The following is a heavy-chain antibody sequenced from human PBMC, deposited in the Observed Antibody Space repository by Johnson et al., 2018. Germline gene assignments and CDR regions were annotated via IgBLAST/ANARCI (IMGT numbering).Heavy chain of an antibody. CDR1: GYTFTSYE. CDR2: MNPNSGNT. D-gene: IGHD2-21*01. CDR3: ARLVALPDFYYGMDV. J-gene: IGHJ6*02. V-gene: IGHV1-8*01. Sequence: QLVQSGAEVREPGASVKXSCXASGYTFTSYEINWVRQATGQGLEWMGWMNPNSGNTDYAQNFQDRVTMTRNSSITTAYMELSSLRSEDTAVYYCARLVALPDFYYGMDVWGQGTTVTVSS.